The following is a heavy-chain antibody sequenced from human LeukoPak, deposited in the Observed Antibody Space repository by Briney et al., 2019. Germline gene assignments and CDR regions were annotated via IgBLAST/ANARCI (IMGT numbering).Heavy chain of an antibody. D-gene: IGHD3-10*01. CDR2: INHSRST. CDR1: GGSFSGYY. Sequence: SETLSLTCAVYGGSFSGYYWSWIRQPPGKGLEWIGEINHSRSTNYNPSLKSRVTISVDTSKNQFSLKLSSVTAADTAVYYCARSKSMVRGVTSFDYWGQGTLVTVSS. J-gene: IGHJ4*02. V-gene: IGHV4-34*01. CDR3: ARSKSMVRGVTSFDY.